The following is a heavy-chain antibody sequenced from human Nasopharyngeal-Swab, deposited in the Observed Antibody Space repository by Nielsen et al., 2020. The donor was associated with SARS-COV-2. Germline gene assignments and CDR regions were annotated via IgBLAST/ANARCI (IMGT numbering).Heavy chain of an antibody. J-gene: IGHJ4*02. V-gene: IGHV3-30*03. CDR3: ARDGSDYYDSSGYLDY. CDR2: ISYDGSNK. CDR1: GFTFSSYG. D-gene: IGHD3-22*01. Sequence: GESLKISCAASGFTFSSYGMHWVRQAPGKGLEWVAVISYDGSNKYYADSVKGRFTISRDNSKNTLYLQMNSLRAEDTAVYYCARDGSDYYDSSGYLDYWGQGTLVTVSS.